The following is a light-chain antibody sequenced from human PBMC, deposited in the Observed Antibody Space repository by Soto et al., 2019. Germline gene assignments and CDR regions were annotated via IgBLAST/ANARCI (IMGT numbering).Light chain of an antibody. CDR3: QQYDNLP. Sequence: DIPMTQSPSSLSASVGDRVTITCQASQDISNYLNWYQQKPVKAPKLLIYDASNLETGVPSRFSGSGSGTDFTFTISSLQPEDIATYYCQQYDNLPFGGGTKVEIK. J-gene: IGKJ4*01. V-gene: IGKV1-33*01. CDR1: QDISNY. CDR2: DAS.